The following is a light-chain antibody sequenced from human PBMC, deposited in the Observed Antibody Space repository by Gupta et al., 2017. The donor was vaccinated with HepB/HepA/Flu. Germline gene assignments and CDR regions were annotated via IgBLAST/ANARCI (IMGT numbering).Light chain of an antibody. Sequence: QTVVTQEPSLTVSPGGTITLTCAASTGTVTSGYHLHWFQQKPGQAPRTLIYSTNNKHSWTPARFSGSLLGGKAALTLSGVQPEDEADYFCLLCYPTNCVFGGGTKLTVL. CDR2: STN. V-gene: IGLV7-43*01. CDR3: LLCYPTNCV. J-gene: IGLJ3*02. CDR1: TGTVTSGYH.